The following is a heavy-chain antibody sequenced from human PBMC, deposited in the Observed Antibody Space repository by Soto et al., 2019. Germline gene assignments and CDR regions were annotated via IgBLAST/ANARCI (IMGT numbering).Heavy chain of an antibody. V-gene: IGHV1-8*01. CDR2: MHPNSGIT. CDR1: GYTFTSSD. J-gene: IGHJ4*02. Sequence: QVQLVQSGAEVKKPGASVKVSCKASGYTFTSSDISWVRQATGQGLEWLGWMHPNSGITGYTQKFQGRVTMTRNTSISTAYMELRSLRSEDTAVYYCAVGFRSGWVFDYWGQGALVTVSS. D-gene: IGHD6-19*01. CDR3: AVGFRSGWVFDY.